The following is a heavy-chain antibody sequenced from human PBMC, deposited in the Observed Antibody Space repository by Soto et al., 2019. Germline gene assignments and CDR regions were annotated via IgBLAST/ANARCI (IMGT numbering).Heavy chain of an antibody. CDR1: GGSISSGDYY. D-gene: IGHD6-19*01. J-gene: IGHJ4*02. V-gene: IGHV4-30-4*01. CDR2: IYYSGST. CDR3: ARVAVVYGDS. Sequence: QVQLQESGPGLVKPSQTLSLTCTVSGGSISSGDYYWSWIRQPPGKGLEWIGYIYYSGSTYYNPSLXSXVXIXXDTSTNQFSLKLSSVTAADTAVYYCARVAVVYGDSWGQGTLVTVSS.